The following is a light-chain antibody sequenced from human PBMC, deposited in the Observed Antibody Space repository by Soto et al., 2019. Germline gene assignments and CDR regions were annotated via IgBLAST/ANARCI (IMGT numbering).Light chain of an antibody. CDR1: FSDVGGYDY. Sequence: QSALTQPASVSVSPGQSITISCTGTFSDVGGYDYVSWYQQRPGEAPKLMIYEVTNRPSGVSNRFSGSKSGNTASLSISGLQAEDEADYYCSSLTSTSTVIFGGGTKLTVL. J-gene: IGLJ2*01. V-gene: IGLV2-14*01. CDR3: SSLTSTSTVI. CDR2: EVT.